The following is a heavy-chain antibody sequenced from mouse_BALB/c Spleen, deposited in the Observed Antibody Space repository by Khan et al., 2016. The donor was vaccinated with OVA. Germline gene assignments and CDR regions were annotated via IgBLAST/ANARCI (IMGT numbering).Heavy chain of an antibody. CDR2: INPSNGYT. J-gene: IGHJ3*01. Sequence: QVQLKESGAELARPGASVKMSCKASGYTFTSYTIHWVKQRPGQGLEWIGYINPSNGYTNYNQKFRDKATLTADKSSSTAYMQLSSLTAEDSAVSDCASVGPDHANDGAWFAHWGQGTLVTVSA. CDR1: GYTFTSYT. CDR3: ASVGPDHANDGAWFAH. V-gene: IGHV1-4*01. D-gene: IGHD4-1*01.